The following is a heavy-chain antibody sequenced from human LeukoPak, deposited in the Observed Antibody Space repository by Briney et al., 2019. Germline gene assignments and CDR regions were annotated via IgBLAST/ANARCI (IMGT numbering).Heavy chain of an antibody. V-gene: IGHV4-59*08. Sequence: SETLSLTCTVSGGSISGYYWSWIRQPPGKGPEWIGYIYYSGSTNYNPSLKSRVAISVDTSKNQFSLKMNSVTAADTAVYYCARLASSGWSHCDYWGQGTLVTVSS. CDR3: ARLASSGWSHCDY. CDR2: IYYSGST. D-gene: IGHD6-19*01. CDR1: GGSISGYY. J-gene: IGHJ4*02.